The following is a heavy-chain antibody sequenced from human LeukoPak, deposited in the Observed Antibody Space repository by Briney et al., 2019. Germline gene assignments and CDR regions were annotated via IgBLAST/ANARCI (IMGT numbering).Heavy chain of an antibody. CDR2: ISSSSSTI. D-gene: IGHD5-18*01. Sequence: GSLRLSCAASGFTFSSYSMNWVRQAPGNGLEWVSYISSSSSTIYYGDSVTGRFTISRDNAKNSLYLQMNSLRAEDTAVYYCARDWLDTVSFDYWGQGTLVTVSS. J-gene: IGHJ4*02. V-gene: IGHV3-48*04. CDR3: ARDWLDTVSFDY. CDR1: GFTFSSYS.